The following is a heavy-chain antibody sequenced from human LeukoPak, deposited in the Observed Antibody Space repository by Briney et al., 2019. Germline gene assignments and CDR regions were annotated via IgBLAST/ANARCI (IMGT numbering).Heavy chain of an antibody. CDR2: ISYDGSNK. J-gene: IGHJ3*02. V-gene: IGHV3-30-3*01. CDR1: GFTFSSYA. Sequence: GGSLRLSCAASGFTFSSYAMHWVRQAPGKGLEWVAVISYDGSNKYYADSVKGRFTISRDNAKNSLYLQMNSLRAEDTAVYYCARDLEMVVAATYDAFDIWGQGTMVTVSS. CDR3: ARDLEMVVAATYDAFDI. D-gene: IGHD2-15*01.